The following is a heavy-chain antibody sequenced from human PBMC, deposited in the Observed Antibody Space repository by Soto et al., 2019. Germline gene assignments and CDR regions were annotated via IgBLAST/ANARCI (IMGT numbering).Heavy chain of an antibody. Sequence: SETLSLTCTLSGGSISSGRYYWAWIRQPPGEGLEWIGSILYSESTYYNPSLRSRVTISVDTSRNQFYLDLSSVTAADTAVYYCARPQTGKSNGSQFDPWGQGTLVTVSS. D-gene: IGHD6-19*01. CDR1: GGSISSGRYY. CDR2: ILYSEST. CDR3: ARPQTGKSNGSQFDP. V-gene: IGHV4-39*01. J-gene: IGHJ5*02.